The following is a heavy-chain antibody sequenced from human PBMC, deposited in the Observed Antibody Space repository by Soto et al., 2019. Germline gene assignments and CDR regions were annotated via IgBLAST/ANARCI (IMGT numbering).Heavy chain of an antibody. Sequence: QVQLQESGPGLVKPSQTLSLTCTVSGGSISSGGYYWSWIRQHPGKGLEWIGYIYYSGSTYYNPSLKSRVTISVDTSKNQFSLKLSSVTAADTAVYYCARGEDTAMLKAGRLMFDPWGQGTLVTVSS. V-gene: IGHV4-31*03. CDR3: ARGEDTAMLKAGRLMFDP. J-gene: IGHJ5*02. CDR2: IYYSGST. CDR1: GGSISSGGYY. D-gene: IGHD5-18*01.